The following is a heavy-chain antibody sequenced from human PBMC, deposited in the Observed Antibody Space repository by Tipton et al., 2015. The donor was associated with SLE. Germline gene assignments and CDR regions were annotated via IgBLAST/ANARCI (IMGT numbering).Heavy chain of an antibody. CDR1: GGSISSSSYY. CDR2: IYYSGST. D-gene: IGHD2-21*02. J-gene: IGHJ4*02. Sequence: TLSLTCTVSGGSISSSSYYWGWIRQPPGKGLEWIGTIYYSGSTYYNTSLKSRVTISLDTSKSHFSLKLGSVTAADTAIYYCARQLGWGDPFAFDYWDQGTLVTVSS. V-gene: IGHV4-39*01. CDR3: ARQLGWGDPFAFDY.